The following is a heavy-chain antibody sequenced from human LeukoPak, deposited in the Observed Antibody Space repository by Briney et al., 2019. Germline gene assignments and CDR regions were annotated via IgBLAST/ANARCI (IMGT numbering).Heavy chain of an antibody. D-gene: IGHD2-2*01. V-gene: IGHV1-8*03. J-gene: IGHJ5*02. CDR2: MNPNSGNT. Sequence: GASVKVSCKASGYTFTSFDINWVRQATGQGLEWMGWMNPNSGNTGCAQKFQGRVTITRNTSISTAYMELSSLRSEDTAVYYCARGVRRNRGGYCSSTSCPNWFDPWGQGTLVTVSS. CDR3: ARGVRRNRGGYCSSTSCPNWFDP. CDR1: GYTFTSFD.